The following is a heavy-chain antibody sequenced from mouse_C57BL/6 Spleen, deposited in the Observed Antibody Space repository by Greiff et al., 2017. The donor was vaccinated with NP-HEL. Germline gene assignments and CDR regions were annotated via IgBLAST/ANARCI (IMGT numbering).Heavy chain of an antibody. D-gene: IGHD1-1*01. V-gene: IGHV1-64*01. CDR3: ARGDYGYY. CDR1: GYTFTSYW. CDR2: IHPNSGST. Sequence: VQLQQPGAELVKPGASVKLSCKASGYTFTSYWMHWVKQRPGQGLEWIGMIHPNSGSTNYNEKLKSKATLTVDKSSSTAYMQLSGLTSEDSAVYYCARGDYGYYWGQGTTLTVSS. J-gene: IGHJ2*01.